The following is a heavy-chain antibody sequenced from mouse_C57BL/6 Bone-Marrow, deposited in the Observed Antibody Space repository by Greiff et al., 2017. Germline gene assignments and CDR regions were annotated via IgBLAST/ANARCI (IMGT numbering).Heavy chain of an antibody. Sequence: QVQLQQSGAELARPGASVKLSCKASGYTFTSYGISWVKQRTGQGLEWIGEIYPRSGNTYYNEKFKGKATLTADKSSSTAYMELRSLTSEDSAVYFCARSDYDVRVYWYFDVWGTVTTVTVSS. CDR3: ARSDYDVRVYWYFDV. D-gene: IGHD2-4*01. V-gene: IGHV1-81*01. J-gene: IGHJ1*03. CDR2: IYPRSGNT. CDR1: GYTFTSYG.